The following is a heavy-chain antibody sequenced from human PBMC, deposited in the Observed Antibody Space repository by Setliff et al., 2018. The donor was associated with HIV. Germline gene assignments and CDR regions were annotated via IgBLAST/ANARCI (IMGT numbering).Heavy chain of an antibody. Sequence: KISCKGSGYSFTSHWIAWVRQMPGQGLEWMGIIYPSDSATAYSPSFQGQITISADKSISTAYLQWSSLKASDTAIYYCARSHFITLFGVIYYPGYFDLWGRGTQVTVSS. J-gene: IGHJ2*01. CDR1: GYSFTSHW. CDR2: IYPSDSAT. CDR3: ARSHFITLFGVIYYPGYFDL. D-gene: IGHD3-3*01. V-gene: IGHV5-51*01.